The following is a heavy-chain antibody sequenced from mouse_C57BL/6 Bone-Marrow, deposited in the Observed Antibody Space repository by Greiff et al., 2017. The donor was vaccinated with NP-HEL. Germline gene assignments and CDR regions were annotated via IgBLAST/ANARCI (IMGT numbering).Heavy chain of an antibody. V-gene: IGHV1-63*01. CDR2: IYPGGGYT. CDR3: ARYGAGTLDY. CDR1: GYTFTNYW. D-gene: IGHD4-1*01. Sequence: QVQLKQSGAELVRPGTSVKMSCKASGYTFTNYWISWAKQRPGHGLEWIGDIYPGGGYTNYNEKFKGKATLTADKSSSTAYMQFSSLTSEDSAIYYCARYGAGTLDYWGQGTTLTVSS. J-gene: IGHJ2*01.